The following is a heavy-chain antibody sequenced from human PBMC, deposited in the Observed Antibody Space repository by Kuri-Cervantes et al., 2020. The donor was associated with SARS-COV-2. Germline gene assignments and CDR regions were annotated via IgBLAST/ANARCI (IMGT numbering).Heavy chain of an antibody. V-gene: IGHV3-48*03. J-gene: IGHJ4*02. CDR1: GFTFSSYE. CDR3: AKFRYSGSYYGFDY. CDR2: ISSTGSTT. D-gene: IGHD1-26*01. Sequence: GGSLRLSCAASGFTFSSYEMNWVRQAPGKGLEWVSYISSTGSTTYYADSVRGRFTISRDNSKNTLSLQMSSLRAEDTALYYCAKFRYSGSYYGFDYWGQGTLVTVSS.